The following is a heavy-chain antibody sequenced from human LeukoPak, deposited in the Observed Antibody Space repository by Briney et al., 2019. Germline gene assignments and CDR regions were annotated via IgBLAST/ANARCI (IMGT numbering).Heavy chain of an antibody. Sequence: GASVKVSCKASGYTFTSYGISWVRQAPGQGLEWMGWISAYNSNTNYAQKLQGRVTMTTDTSTSTAYMELRSLRSDDTAVYYCARVGDFWSGYPNWFDPWGQGTLVTVSS. D-gene: IGHD3-3*01. J-gene: IGHJ5*02. CDR2: ISAYNSNT. CDR1: GYTFTSYG. CDR3: ARVGDFWSGYPNWFDP. V-gene: IGHV1-18*01.